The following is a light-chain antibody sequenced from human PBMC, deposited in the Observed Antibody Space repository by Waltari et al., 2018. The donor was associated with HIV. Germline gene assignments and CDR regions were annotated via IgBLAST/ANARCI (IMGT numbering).Light chain of an antibody. CDR3: CSYSGSGTLYV. CDR1: SSDVGGYTF. J-gene: IGLJ1*01. V-gene: IGLV2-11*01. Sequence: QSALTQPRSVSGSPGQSVTISCTGTSSDVGGYTFVSWYQHHPGKAPKLVISDVTKRPSGVPDRCSGSKSGNTASLTISGLQAEDEADYYCCSYSGSGTLYVFGTGTEVTVL. CDR2: DVT.